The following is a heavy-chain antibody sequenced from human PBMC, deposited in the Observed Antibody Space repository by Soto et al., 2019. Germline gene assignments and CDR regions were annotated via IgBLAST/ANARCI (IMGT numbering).Heavy chain of an antibody. CDR3: GSEGYSGDY. D-gene: IGHD2-15*01. J-gene: IGHJ4*02. V-gene: IGHV1-18*01. Sequence: QVQLVQSGAEVKKPGASVKVSCKASGYTFTSYGIRWVRQAPGQGLEWMGWISANNGNTNYAQKLQGRVTMTTDTSASTAQMELRSVRSDDTYGDYCGSEGYSGDYWGQGTLVTVSS. CDR2: ISANNGNT. CDR1: GYTFTSYG.